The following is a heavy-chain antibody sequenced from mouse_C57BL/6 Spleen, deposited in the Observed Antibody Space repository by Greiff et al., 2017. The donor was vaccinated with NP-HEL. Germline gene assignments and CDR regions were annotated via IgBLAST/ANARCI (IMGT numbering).Heavy chain of an antibody. J-gene: IGHJ4*01. CDR2: ISDGGSYT. Sequence: EVQVVESGGGLVKPGGSLKLSCAASGFTFSSYAMSWVRQTPEKRLEWVATISDGGSYTYYPDNVKGRFTISRDNAKNNLYLQMSHLKSEDTAMYYCARDRYYDYDYYYAMDYWGQGTSVTVSS. CDR3: ARDRYYDYDYYYAMDY. D-gene: IGHD2-4*01. V-gene: IGHV5-4*01. CDR1: GFTFSSYA.